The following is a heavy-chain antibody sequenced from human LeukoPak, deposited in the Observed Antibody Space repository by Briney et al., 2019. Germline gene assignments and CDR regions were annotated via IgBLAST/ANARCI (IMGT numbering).Heavy chain of an antibody. J-gene: IGHJ4*02. CDR1: GYTFTSYA. Sequence: GASVKVSCKASGYTFTSYAMHWVRQAPGQRLEWMGGIIPIFGTANYAQKFQGRVTITADESTSTAYMELSSLRSEDTGVYYCAREGGDTPMVKFDSWGQGTLVTVSS. V-gene: IGHV1-69*13. CDR3: AREGGDTPMVKFDS. D-gene: IGHD5-18*01. CDR2: IIPIFGTA.